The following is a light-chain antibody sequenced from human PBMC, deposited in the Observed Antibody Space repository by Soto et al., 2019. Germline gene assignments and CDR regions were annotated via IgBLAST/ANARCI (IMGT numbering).Light chain of an antibody. CDR2: EVS. CDR3: TSFTTSSIWV. Sequence: QSALTQPASVSGSPGPSITISCTGTSSDVGVYNYVSWYQQHPGKAPKLMICEVSNRPSGVSSRFSGSKSGNTASLTISGLRAEDEADYYCTSFTTSSIWVFGGGTKLTVL. V-gene: IGLV2-14*01. J-gene: IGLJ3*02. CDR1: SSDVGVYNY.